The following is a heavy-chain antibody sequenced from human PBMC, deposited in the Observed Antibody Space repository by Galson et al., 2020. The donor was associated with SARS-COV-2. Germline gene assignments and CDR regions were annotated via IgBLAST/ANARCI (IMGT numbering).Heavy chain of an antibody. CDR1: GGSISSGSHY. CDR3: AGTGWRIGTVTTGWFDP. Sequence: SETLSLTCTVSGGSISSGSHYWSWIRQPAGKGLEWIGHIYSSGSTNYNPSLKSRVTITVDTSKNQFSLKLSSVTAADTAVYYCAGTGWRIGTVTTGWFDPWGQGTLVTVSS. CDR2: IYSSGST. V-gene: IGHV4-61*09. J-gene: IGHJ5*02. D-gene: IGHD4-17*01.